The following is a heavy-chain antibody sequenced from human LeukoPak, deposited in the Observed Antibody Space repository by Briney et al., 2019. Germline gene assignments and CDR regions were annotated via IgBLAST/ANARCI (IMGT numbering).Heavy chain of an antibody. CDR1: GFTFSSYA. CDR3: ARELKTYYDILTGSCPFGY. CDR2: ISYDGSNK. J-gene: IGHJ4*02. Sequence: GGSLRLSCAASGFTFSSYAMHWVRQAPGKGLEWVAVISYDGSNKYYADSVKGRFTISRDNSKNTLYLQMNSLRAEDTAVYYCARELKTYYDILTGSCPFGYWGQGTLVTVSS. D-gene: IGHD3-9*01. V-gene: IGHV3-30-3*01.